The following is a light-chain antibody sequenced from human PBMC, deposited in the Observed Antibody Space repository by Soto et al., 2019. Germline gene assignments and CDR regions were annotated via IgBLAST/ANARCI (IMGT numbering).Light chain of an antibody. J-gene: IGKJ1*01. V-gene: IGKV3-15*01. CDR1: QSVSSN. Sequence: EIVMTQSPATLSVSPGERATLSCRASQSVSSNLAWYQQKPGQAPRPLIYGASTRATGIPARFSGSGSGTEFTLTIGSLQSEDFAVYYCQQYHDWPRTFGQGTKVEIK. CDR2: GAS. CDR3: QQYHDWPRT.